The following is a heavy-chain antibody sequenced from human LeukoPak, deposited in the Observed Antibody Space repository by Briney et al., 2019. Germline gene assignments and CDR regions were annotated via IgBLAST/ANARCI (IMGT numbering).Heavy chain of an antibody. D-gene: IGHD2-21*01. Sequence: GASVKVSCKASAFSFTSYYMHWVRQAPGQGLEWMGIINPSGGSTSYAQKFQGRVTMTRDTSTSTVYMELSSLRSEDTAVYYCARGNCGGDCHDYWGQGTLVTVSS. CDR3: ARGNCGGDCHDY. CDR1: AFSFTSYY. CDR2: INPSGGST. J-gene: IGHJ4*02. V-gene: IGHV1-46*01.